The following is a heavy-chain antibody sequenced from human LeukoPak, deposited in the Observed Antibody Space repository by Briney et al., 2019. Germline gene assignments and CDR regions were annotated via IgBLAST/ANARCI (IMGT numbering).Heavy chain of an antibody. CDR1: GYTFTGYY. CDR3: ARDNQDYFDY. CDR2: INPNSGGT. J-gene: IGHJ4*02. D-gene: IGHD1-14*01. Sequence: ASVKVCCTVSGYTFTGYYTHWVRQAPGQGIEWMGWINPNSGGTNYAQKFQGRVTMTRDTSISTAYMELSRLRSDDTAVYYCARDNQDYFDYWGQGTLVTVSS. V-gene: IGHV1-2*02.